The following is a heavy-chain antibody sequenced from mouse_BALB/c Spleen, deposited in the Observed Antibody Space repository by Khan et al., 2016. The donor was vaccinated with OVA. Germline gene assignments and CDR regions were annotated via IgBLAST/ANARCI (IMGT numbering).Heavy chain of an antibody. V-gene: IGHV5-6-5*01. CDR2: INSGGST. CDR3: TRLVDY. J-gene: IGHJ4*01. Sequence: EVMLVESGGGLVKPGGSLKLSCAASGFTFSSYAVSWIRQTPEKRLEWVASINSGGSTYYPDSVKGRFTISRDDARNILYPQMSSLRSEDTAMYYCTRLVDYWGQGTSVTVSS. CDR1: GFTFSSYA.